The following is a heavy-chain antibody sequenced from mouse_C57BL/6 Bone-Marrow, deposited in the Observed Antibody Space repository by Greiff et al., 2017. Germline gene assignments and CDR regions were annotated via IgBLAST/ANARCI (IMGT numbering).Heavy chain of an antibody. Sequence: EVQVVESGGDLVKPGGSLKLSCAASGFTFSSYGMSWVRQTPDKRLEWVATISSGGSYTYYPDSVKGRFTISRDNAKNTLYLQMSSLKSEDTAMYYCARHPHAMDYWGQGTSVTVSS. CDR3: ARHPHAMDY. V-gene: IGHV5-6*01. CDR1: GFTFSSYG. J-gene: IGHJ4*01. CDR2: ISSGGSYT.